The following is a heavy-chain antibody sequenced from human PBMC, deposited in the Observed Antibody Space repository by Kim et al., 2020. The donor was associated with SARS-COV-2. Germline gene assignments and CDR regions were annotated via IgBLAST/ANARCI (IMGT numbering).Heavy chain of an antibody. Sequence: SETLSLTCTVSGGSISSSSYYWGWIRQPPGKGLEWIGSIYYSGSTYYNPSLKSRVTISVDTSKNQFSLKLSSVTAADTAVYYCARQGWLRDPDYWGQGTLVTVSS. V-gene: IGHV4-39*01. J-gene: IGHJ4*02. CDR3: ARQGWLRDPDY. D-gene: IGHD3-22*01. CDR2: IYYSGST. CDR1: GGSISSSSYY.